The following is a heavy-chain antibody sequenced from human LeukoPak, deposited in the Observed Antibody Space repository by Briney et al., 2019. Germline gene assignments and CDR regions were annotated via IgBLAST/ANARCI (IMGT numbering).Heavy chain of an antibody. CDR2: ISAYNGNT. Sequence: ASVKVSCKASAYTFISYGISWVRQAPGQGLEWMGWISAYNGNTNYAQKLQGRVTMTTDTSTSTAYMELSSLRSEDTAVYYCAGSDIVATGGVDYWGQGTLVTVSS. D-gene: IGHD5-12*01. CDR3: AGSDIVATGGVDY. V-gene: IGHV1-18*04. CDR1: AYTFISYG. J-gene: IGHJ4*02.